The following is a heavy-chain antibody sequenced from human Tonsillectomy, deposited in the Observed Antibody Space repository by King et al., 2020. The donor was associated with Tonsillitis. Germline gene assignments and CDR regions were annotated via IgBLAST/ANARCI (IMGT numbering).Heavy chain of an antibody. CDR3: ARDVLGGFDY. Sequence: VQLVESGGGLVKPGGSLRLSCTASGFSFISYAMKWVRQAPGKGLEWVSSISSTSKYIFYADSVKGRFTISRDNAKNPLFLQMSGLRAGDTAVYYCARDVLGGFDYWGQGTLVPVSS. V-gene: IGHV3-21*01. CDR1: GFSFISYA. D-gene: IGHD3-16*01. J-gene: IGHJ4*02. CDR2: ISSTSKYI.